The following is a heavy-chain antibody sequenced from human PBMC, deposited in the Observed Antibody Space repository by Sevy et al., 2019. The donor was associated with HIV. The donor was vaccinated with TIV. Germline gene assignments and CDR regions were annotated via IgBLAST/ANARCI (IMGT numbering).Heavy chain of an antibody. CDR3: AREISLHCSSTSCYEDY. CDR1: GFTFSSYW. J-gene: IGHJ4*02. D-gene: IGHD2-2*01. CDR2: IKQDGSEK. Sequence: GGSLRLSCAASGFTFSSYWMSWVRQAPGKGLEWVAIIKQDGSEKYYVDSVKGRFTISRDNAKNSLYLQMNSLRAEDTAVYYCAREISLHCSSTSCYEDYWGQGTLVTVSS. V-gene: IGHV3-7*01.